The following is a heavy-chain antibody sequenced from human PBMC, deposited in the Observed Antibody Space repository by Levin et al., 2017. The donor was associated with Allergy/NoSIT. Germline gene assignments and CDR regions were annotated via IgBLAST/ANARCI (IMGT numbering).Heavy chain of an antibody. Sequence: GESLKISCAASGFTFSSYGMHWVRQAPGKGLEWVAVIWYDGSNKYYADSVKGRFTISRDNSKNTLYLQMNSLRAEDTAVYYCARRGARNGWADDAFDIWGQGTMVTVSS. D-gene: IGHD5-24*01. V-gene: IGHV3-33*01. J-gene: IGHJ3*02. CDR2: IWYDGSNK. CDR3: ARRGARNGWADDAFDI. CDR1: GFTFSSYG.